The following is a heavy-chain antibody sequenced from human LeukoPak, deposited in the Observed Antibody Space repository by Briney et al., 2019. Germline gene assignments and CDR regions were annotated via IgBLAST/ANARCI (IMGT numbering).Heavy chain of an antibody. V-gene: IGHV4-59*01. J-gene: IGHJ4*02. CDR3: ARDGENQYYFDY. CDR1: GGSISSYY. D-gene: IGHD1-14*01. Sequence: PSETLSLTCTVSGGSISSYYWSWIRQPPGKGLEWIGYIYYSGSTNYNPSLKSRVTISVDTSKNQFSLKLSSVTAADTAVYYCARDGENQYYFDYWGQGTLVTVFS. CDR2: IYYSGST.